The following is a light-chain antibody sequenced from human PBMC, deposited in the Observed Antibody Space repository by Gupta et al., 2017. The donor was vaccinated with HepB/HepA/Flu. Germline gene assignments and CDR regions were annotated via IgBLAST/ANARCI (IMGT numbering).Light chain of an antibody. Sequence: EIELTQSPGTLSLSPGERASLSCRASQTISYNYLSWYQQKPGRAPRLLIYGASNSLTGVPDRCSGSEWGTDFLPTSSRLEDEDFAVYYYQRYGSSVYTFGQGTKLEI. CDR1: QTISYNY. J-gene: IGKJ2*01. V-gene: IGKV3-20*01. CDR2: GAS. CDR3: QRYGSSVYT.